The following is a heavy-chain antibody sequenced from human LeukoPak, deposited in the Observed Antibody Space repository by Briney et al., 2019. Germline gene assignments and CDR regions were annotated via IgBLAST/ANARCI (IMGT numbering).Heavy chain of an antibody. D-gene: IGHD6-19*01. CDR3: ARGRYSSGWYVGYYFDY. V-gene: IGHV4-59*08. CDR2: IYYSGST. J-gene: IGHJ4*02. Sequence: PSETLSLTCTASGGSISSYYWSWIRQPPGKGLEWIGYIYYSGSTNYNPSLKSRVTISVDTSKNQFSLKLSSVTAADTAVYYCARGRYSSGWYVGYYFDYWGQGTLVTVSS. CDR1: GGSISSYY.